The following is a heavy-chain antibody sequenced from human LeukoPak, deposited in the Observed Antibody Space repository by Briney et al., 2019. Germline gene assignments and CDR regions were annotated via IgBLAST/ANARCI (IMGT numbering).Heavy chain of an antibody. D-gene: IGHD4-17*01. J-gene: IGHJ4*02. CDR3: ARGLTTVTTVRYFDY. CDR2: INHRGRT. CDR1: GGSFSGYY. Sequence: SETLSLTCAVYGGSFSGYYWSWIRQPPGKGLEWIGEINHRGRTNYNPSLKSRVTISVDTSKNQFSLKLSSVTAADTAVYYCARGLTTVTTVRYFDYWGQGTLVTASS. V-gene: IGHV4-34*01.